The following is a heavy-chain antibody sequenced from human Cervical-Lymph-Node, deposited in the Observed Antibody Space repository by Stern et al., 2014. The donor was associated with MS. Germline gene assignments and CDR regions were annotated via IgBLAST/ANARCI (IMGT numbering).Heavy chain of an antibody. D-gene: IGHD2-15*01. J-gene: IGHJ6*02. V-gene: IGHV1-46*01. CDR2: NNPRDGRT. CDR3: ASGGEVDGGDV. Sequence: VQLVESGTEVKKPGASVKVSCKASGYTLTIYYIPWVRQAPGQGLEWMGVNNPRDGRTTYAQKCQGRVTMTRDTSTSTAYMELSSLRSDDTAVYYCASGGEVDGGDVWGQGTTVTVFS. CDR1: GYTLTIYY.